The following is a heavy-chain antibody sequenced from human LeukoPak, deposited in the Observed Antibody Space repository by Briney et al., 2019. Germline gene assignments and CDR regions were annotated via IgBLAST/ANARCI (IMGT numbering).Heavy chain of an antibody. CDR2: ISSSSSYI. V-gene: IGHV3-21*01. J-gene: IGHJ2*01. CDR3: ARVPYYYDTTGDPKDWYFDL. CDR1: GFTFSNYN. D-gene: IGHD3-22*01. Sequence: KPGGPLRLSCAASGFTFSNYNLIWVRQAPGKGLEWVSSISSSSSYIYYADSVKGRFSISRDNAKNSLYLQMNSLRAEDTAVYYCARVPYYYDTTGDPKDWYFDLWGRGTLVTVSS.